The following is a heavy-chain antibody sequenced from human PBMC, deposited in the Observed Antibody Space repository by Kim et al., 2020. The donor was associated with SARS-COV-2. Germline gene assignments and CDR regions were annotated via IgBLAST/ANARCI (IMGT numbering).Heavy chain of an antibody. CDR2: IYPGDSDA. J-gene: IGHJ5*02. CDR3: ARGLFTGSGYFNWFDP. D-gene: IGHD3-22*01. V-gene: IGHV5-51*01. Sequence: GESLKISCKGSGYSFAIFWIAWVRQMPGKGLEWMGIIYPGDSDARYSPSFQGQVTMSVDKSITTAYLQWSSLKASDTAMYYCARGLFTGSGYFNWFDPWGQGTLVTVSS. CDR1: GYSFAIFW.